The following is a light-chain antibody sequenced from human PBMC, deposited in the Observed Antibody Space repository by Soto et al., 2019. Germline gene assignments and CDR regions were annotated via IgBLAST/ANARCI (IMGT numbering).Light chain of an antibody. V-gene: IGKV1-12*01. Sequence: DIHITHSPTPPSASVGDRDTITCRASLPISNYLAWYQQKPGKIPNLLIYTASSLQSGVPSRFSGSGSGTDFTLTINGLQPEDFATYYCQQAASFPITFGQGTRLEIK. CDR1: LPISNY. J-gene: IGKJ5*01. CDR2: TAS. CDR3: QQAASFPIT.